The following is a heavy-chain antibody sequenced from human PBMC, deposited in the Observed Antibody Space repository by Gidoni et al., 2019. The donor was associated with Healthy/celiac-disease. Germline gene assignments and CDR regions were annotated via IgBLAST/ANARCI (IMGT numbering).Heavy chain of an antibody. CDR1: GFTFSSYW. D-gene: IGHD3-3*01. J-gene: IGHJ6*02. Sequence: EVQLVESGGGLVQPGGSLRLSCAASGFTFSSYWMSWVRQAPGKGLEWVANIKQDGSEKYYVDSVKGRFTISRDNAKNSLYLQMNSLGAEDTAVYYCARVASEYYDFWSGGGGDGMDVWGQGTTVTVSS. CDR2: IKQDGSEK. V-gene: IGHV3-7*01. CDR3: ARVASEYYDFWSGGGGDGMDV.